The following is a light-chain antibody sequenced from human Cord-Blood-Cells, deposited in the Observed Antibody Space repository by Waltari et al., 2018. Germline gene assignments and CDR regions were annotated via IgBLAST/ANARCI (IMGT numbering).Light chain of an antibody. CDR1: SGHSSYA. J-gene: IGLJ3*02. Sequence: QLVLTQSPSASASLAASVKLTCTLSSGHSSYAIAWHQQQPEKGPRYWMKLNSDGSHSEGDGIPDRFSGSSSGAERYLTISSLQSEDEADYYCQTWGTGIQGVFGGGTKLTVL. V-gene: IGLV4-69*01. CDR3: QTWGTGIQGV. CDR2: LNSDGSH.